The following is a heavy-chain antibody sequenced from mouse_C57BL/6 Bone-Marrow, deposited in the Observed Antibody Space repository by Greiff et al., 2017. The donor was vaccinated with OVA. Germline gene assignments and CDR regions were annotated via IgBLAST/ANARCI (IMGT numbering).Heavy chain of an antibody. J-gene: IGHJ2*01. CDR1: GYAFSSYW. D-gene: IGHD1-1*01. CDR2: IYPGDGDT. CDR3: ARFYYYGSSFYYFDY. Sequence: QVQLKESGTVLARPGASVKISCKASGYAFSSYWMNWVKQRPGKGLEWIGQIYPGDGDTNYNGKFKGKATLTADKSSSTAYMQLSSLTSEDSAVYFCARFYYYGSSFYYFDYWGQGTTLTVSS. V-gene: IGHV1-80*01.